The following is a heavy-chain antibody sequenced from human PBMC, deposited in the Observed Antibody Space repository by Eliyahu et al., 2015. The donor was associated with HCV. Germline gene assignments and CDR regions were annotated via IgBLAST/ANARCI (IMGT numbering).Heavy chain of an antibody. Sequence: QVQLQESGPGLVKPSETLSLTCTVXGGXITXYYXSWIRQPPGKGLXWIGXPHYSGSTYXXPSLKSRVTISLDTSKNQLFLNLTSVTAADTAVYYCASGGGGIAVAGTGGWFDPWGQGTLVTVSS. D-gene: IGHD6-19*01. J-gene: IGHJ5*02. CDR2: PHYSGST. V-gene: IGHV4-59*01. CDR1: GGXITXYY. CDR3: ASGGGGIAVAGTGGWFDP.